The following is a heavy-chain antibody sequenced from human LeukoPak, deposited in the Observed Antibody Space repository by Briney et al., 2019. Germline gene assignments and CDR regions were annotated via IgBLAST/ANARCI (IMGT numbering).Heavy chain of an antibody. CDR3: AKTYYDFWSGYS. Sequence: GGSLRLSCAASGFTFSSYGMHWVRRAPGKGLGWVAFIRYDGSNKYYADSVKGRFTISRDNSKNTLYLQMNSLRAEDTAVYYCAKTYYDFWSGYSWGQGTLVTVSS. CDR1: GFTFSSYG. CDR2: IRYDGSNK. V-gene: IGHV3-30*02. D-gene: IGHD3-3*01. J-gene: IGHJ5*02.